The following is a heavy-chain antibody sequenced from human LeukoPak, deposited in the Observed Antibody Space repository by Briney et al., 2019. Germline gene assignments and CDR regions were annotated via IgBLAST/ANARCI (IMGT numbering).Heavy chain of an antibody. Sequence: GGSLRLSCAASGFTFSRYSMNWVRQAPGKGLEWVSSISSSSSYIYYADSVKGRFTISRDNAKNSLYLQMNSLRAEDTAVYYCARTDYGGNSLGVDYWGQGTLVTVSS. CDR1: GFTFSRYS. CDR3: ARTDYGGNSLGVDY. J-gene: IGHJ4*02. V-gene: IGHV3-21*01. D-gene: IGHD4-23*01. CDR2: ISSSSSYI.